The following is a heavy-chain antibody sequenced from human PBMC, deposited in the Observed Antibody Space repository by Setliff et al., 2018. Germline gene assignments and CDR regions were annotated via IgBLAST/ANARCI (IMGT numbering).Heavy chain of an antibody. CDR3: AKVWAGDLYYFDY. V-gene: IGHV3-30-3*01. CDR2: ISYDGSNK. D-gene: IGHD3-16*01. J-gene: IGHJ4*02. Sequence: GGSLRLSCAASGFTFSSYAMHWVRQAPGKGLEWVAVISYDGSNKYYACSVQGRFTISRDNSKNTLYLQLNSLRAEDTALYYCAKVWAGDLYYFDYWGQGTLVTVSS. CDR1: GFTFSSYA.